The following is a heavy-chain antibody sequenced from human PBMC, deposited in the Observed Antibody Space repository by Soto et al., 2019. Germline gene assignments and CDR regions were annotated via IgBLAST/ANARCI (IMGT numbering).Heavy chain of an antibody. CDR1: GGSISSGDYY. CDR3: AKNWNWGSLVH. Sequence: PSETLSLTCTVSGGSISSGDYYWSWIRQPPGKGLEWIGYIYYSGSTYYNPSLKSRVIISVDTSKNQFSLKLSSVTAADTAVYYCAKNWNWGSLVHWGQGTLGTVSS. CDR2: IYYSGST. V-gene: IGHV4-30-4*01. J-gene: IGHJ4*02. D-gene: IGHD7-27*01.